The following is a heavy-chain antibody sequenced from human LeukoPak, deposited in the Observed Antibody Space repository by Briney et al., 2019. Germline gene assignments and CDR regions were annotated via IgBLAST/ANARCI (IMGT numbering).Heavy chain of an antibody. J-gene: IGHJ5*02. Sequence: ASVKVSCKASGYTFTGYYMHWVRQAPGQGLEWMGRINPNSGGTNYAQKFQGRVTVTRDTSISTAYMELSRLRSDDTAVYYCTRGGYYYDRDVGVWFDPWGQGTLVTVSS. CDR2: INPNSGGT. D-gene: IGHD3-22*01. CDR1: GYTFTGYY. V-gene: IGHV1-2*06. CDR3: TRGGYYYDRDVGVWFDP.